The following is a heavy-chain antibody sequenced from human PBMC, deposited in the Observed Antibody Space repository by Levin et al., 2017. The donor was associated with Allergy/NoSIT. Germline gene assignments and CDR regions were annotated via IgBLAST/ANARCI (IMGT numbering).Heavy chain of an antibody. CDR1: GFTFSSYS. CDR2: ISSSSSTI. V-gene: IGHV3-48*01. J-gene: IGHJ4*02. Sequence: GESLKISCAASGFTFSSYSMNWVRQAPGKGLEWVSYISSSSSTIYYADSVKGRFTISRDNAKNSLYLQMNSLRAEDTAVYYCARAPGRNYYDSSGDYPGDCFDYWGQGTLVTVSS. CDR3: ARAPGRNYYDSSGDYPGDCFDY. D-gene: IGHD3-22*01.